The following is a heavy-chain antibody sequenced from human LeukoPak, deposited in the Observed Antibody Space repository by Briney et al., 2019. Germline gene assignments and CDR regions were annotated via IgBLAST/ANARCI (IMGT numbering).Heavy chain of an antibody. CDR2: IYYGGST. D-gene: IGHD3-10*01. J-gene: IGHJ4*02. V-gene: IGHV4-39*01. CDR1: GGSISSSYY. Sequence: SETLSLTCTVPGGSISSSYYWGWIRQPSGKGLDWIGSIYYGGSTYYNPSLRSRVTTSVDTSKNQFSLKLTSVTAADTAVYYCARHGNHYYGSGGFDYWGQGTLVTVSS. CDR3: ARHGNHYYGSGGFDY.